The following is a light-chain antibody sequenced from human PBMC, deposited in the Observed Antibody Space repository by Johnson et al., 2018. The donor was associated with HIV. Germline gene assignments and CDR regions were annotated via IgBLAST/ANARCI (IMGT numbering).Light chain of an antibody. Sequence: VLTQPPSVSAAPGQKVTISCSGSSSNIGNNYVSWYQQLPGTAPELLIYENNKRPSGIPARFSGSKSGTSATLGITGLQTGDEADYYCGTWDSSLSVYVFGTGIKVTVL. J-gene: IGLJ1*01. CDR1: SSNIGNNY. V-gene: IGLV1-51*02. CDR3: GTWDSSLSVYV. CDR2: ENN.